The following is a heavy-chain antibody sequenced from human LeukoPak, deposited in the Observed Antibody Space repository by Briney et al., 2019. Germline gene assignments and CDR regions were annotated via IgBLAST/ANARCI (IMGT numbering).Heavy chain of an antibody. CDR3: ARVFGGSDFNYYYYYMDV. V-gene: IGHV4-61*02. CDR2: IYPSGNT. D-gene: IGHD5-12*01. J-gene: IGHJ6*03. CDR1: GGSITSVGYY. Sequence: SQTLSLTCTVSGGSITSVGYYWTRLRQPAGKGLEWIGRIYPSGNTMYNPSLTSRVTISVDTSKNQFSLKLSSVTAPDTAVYYCARVFGGSDFNYYYYYMDVWGKGTTVTISS.